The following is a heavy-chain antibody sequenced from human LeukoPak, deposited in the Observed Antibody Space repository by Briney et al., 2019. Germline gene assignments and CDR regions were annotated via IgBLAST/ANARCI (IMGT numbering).Heavy chain of an antibody. V-gene: IGHV4-59*01. CDR2: IYYSGST. CDR3: ARGARGGYSY. D-gene: IGHD1-26*01. J-gene: IGHJ4*02. Sequence: SETLSLTCTVSGGSISSDHWNWIRQPPGKGLEWIGCIYYSGSTYYNPSLKSRVTISVDMSKSQFSLRLTSVTATDTAVYYCARGARGGYSYWGQGTLVTVSS. CDR1: GGSISSDH.